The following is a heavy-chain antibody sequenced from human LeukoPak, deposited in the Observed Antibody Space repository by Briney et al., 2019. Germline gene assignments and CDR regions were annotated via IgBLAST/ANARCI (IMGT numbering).Heavy chain of an antibody. CDR3: ARDEWRITMVRGVTGAMDV. V-gene: IGHV3-21*01. D-gene: IGHD3-10*01. J-gene: IGHJ6*02. CDR2: ISSSSSYI. CDR1: GFTFSSYS. Sequence: GGSLRLSCAASGFTFSSYSMNWVRQAPGKGLEWVSSISSSSSYIYYADSVKGRFTISRDNAKNSLYLQMNSLRAEDTAVYYCARDEWRITMVRGVTGAMDVWGQGTTITVSS.